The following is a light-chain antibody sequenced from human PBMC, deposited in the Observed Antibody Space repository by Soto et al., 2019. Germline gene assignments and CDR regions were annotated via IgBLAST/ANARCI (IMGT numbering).Light chain of an antibody. J-gene: IGKJ1*01. V-gene: IGKV4-1*01. CDR3: QQYYSTPRT. CDR2: WAS. Sequence: DIVMTQSPDSLAVSLGERATINCKSSQSLLYSSKNKNYLAWYQQKPGQPPNLLIYWASTRESGVPDRFSGSGSRTEFTPNISSLQAEDVAVYYCQQYYSTPRTFGQGTKVEIK. CDR1: QSLLYSSKNKNY.